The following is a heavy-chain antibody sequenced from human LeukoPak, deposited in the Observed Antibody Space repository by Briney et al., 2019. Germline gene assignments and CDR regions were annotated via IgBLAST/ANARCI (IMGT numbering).Heavy chain of an antibody. CDR3: ARDLRVKPYYYDSSGYWGAFDI. V-gene: IGHV3-21*01. D-gene: IGHD3-22*01. CDR1: GFTFSSYS. CDR2: ISSSSSYI. J-gene: IGHJ3*02. Sequence: PGGSLRLSCAASGFTFSSYSMNWVRQAPGKGLEWVSSISSSSSYIYYADSVKGRFTISRDNAKNSLYLQMNSLRAEDTAVYYCARDLRVKPYYYDSSGYWGAFDIWGQGTMVTVPS.